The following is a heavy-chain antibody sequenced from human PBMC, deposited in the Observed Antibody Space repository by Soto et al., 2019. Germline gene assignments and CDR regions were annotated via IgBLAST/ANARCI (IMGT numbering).Heavy chain of an antibody. CDR2: IYYSGST. V-gene: IGHV4-31*03. D-gene: IGHD2-2*02. CDR3: ARMVVVVPAAIVMDYYYYGMDV. CDR1: GGSISSGGYY. Sequence: QVQLQESGPGLVKPSQTLSLTCTVSGGSISSGGYYWSWIRQHPGKGLEWIGYIYYSGSTYYNPSLKSRVTISVDTSKNQFSLKLSSVTAADTAVYYCARMVVVVPAAIVMDYYYYGMDVWGQGTTVTVSS. J-gene: IGHJ6*02.